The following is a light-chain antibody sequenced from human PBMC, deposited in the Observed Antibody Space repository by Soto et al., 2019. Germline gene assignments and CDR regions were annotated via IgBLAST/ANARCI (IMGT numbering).Light chain of an antibody. Sequence: EIVLTQSPGTLSLSPGEGATLSCGASQSVSGRYLAWYQKNTGQAPRRLISGASSRAPGIPERLSGSGYGTDLTITISRMETEDFAVYYCQQYGSSLWTFGHGTKVDI. J-gene: IGKJ1*01. CDR1: QSVSGRY. CDR2: GAS. CDR3: QQYGSSLWT. V-gene: IGKV3-20*01.